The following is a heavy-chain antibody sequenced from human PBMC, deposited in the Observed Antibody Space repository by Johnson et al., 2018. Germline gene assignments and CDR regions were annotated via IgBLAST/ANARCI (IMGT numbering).Heavy chain of an antibody. V-gene: IGHV4-59*01. D-gene: IGHD6-19*01. CDR3: AREAQWPFYGMDV. J-gene: IGHJ6*02. CDR2: IYYSGST. Sequence: QVQLQESGPGLVKPSETLSLSCTVSGGSISSYYWSWIRQPPGKGLEWIGYIYYSGSTNCNPSLKSRVPISVDPAKNQFSLKLSSVTAADTAVYYGAREAQWPFYGMDVWGQGTTVTVSS. CDR1: GGSISSYY.